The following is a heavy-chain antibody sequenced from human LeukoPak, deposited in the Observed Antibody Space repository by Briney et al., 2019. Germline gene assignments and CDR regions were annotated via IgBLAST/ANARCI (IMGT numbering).Heavy chain of an antibody. J-gene: IGHJ6*03. V-gene: IGHV4-38-2*02. D-gene: IGHD5-12*01. Sequence: SETLSLTCTVSHYFISTDYYWGWIRQPPGKGLEWIGSIHHSGYTYYNPSLKSRVTISIDTSKNQFSLKLSSVTAADTAVYYCARGDVDSGYDWGGSYYNYYMDFWGKGTTVTVSS. CDR3: ARGDVDSGYDWGGSYYNYYMDF. CDR2: IHHSGYT. CDR1: HYFISTDYY.